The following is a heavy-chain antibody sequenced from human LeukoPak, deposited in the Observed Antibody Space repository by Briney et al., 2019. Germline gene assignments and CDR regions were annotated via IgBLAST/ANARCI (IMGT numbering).Heavy chain of an antibody. J-gene: IGHJ4*02. CDR3: ATYLLLTDDILTGYPMEY. CDR2: FNHEDGEK. CDR1: GYTFTSYG. D-gene: IGHD3-9*01. V-gene: IGHV1-24*01. Sequence: GASVKVSCKASGYTFTSYGMSWVRQAPGKGLEWMGGFNHEDGEKIYAQKVQGRVTMTEDTSTDTAYMEMSRLRSEDTAVYYCATYLLLTDDILTGYPMEYWGQGTLVTVSS.